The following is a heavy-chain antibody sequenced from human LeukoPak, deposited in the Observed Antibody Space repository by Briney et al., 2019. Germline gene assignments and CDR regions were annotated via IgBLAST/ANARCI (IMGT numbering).Heavy chain of an antibody. CDR2: IYTSGST. Sequence: SETLSLTCTVSGGSISSYYWSWIRQPAGKGLEWIGRIYTSGSTNYNPSLKSRVTISIDKSKNHFSLKLSSVTAADTAVYYCARGGRELLDNWFDPWGQGTLVTVSS. V-gene: IGHV4-4*07. D-gene: IGHD1-26*01. CDR1: GGSISSYY. J-gene: IGHJ5*02. CDR3: ARGGRELLDNWFDP.